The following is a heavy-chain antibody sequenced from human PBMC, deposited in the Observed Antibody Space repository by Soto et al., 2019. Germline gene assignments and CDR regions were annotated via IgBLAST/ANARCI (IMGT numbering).Heavy chain of an antibody. D-gene: IGHD3-22*01. CDR2: NYTSGGST. V-gene: IGHV1-46*01. J-gene: IGHJ4*02. CDR1: GYTFTSDY. Sequence: WASVKVSCEASGYTFTSDYINWVRQAPGQGLEWMGMNYTSGGSTTYAQKFQGRVTMTRDTSTNTGHMELGSLKSEDTAVYYWARAANSYDSCAYFECWGQGTLVTVSS. CDR3: ARAANSYDSCAYFEC.